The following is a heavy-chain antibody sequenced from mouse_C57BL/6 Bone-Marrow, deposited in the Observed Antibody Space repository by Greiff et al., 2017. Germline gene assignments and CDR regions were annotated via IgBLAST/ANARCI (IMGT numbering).Heavy chain of an antibody. CDR3: AREKGPYDGPLD. CDR2: ISYDGSN. D-gene: IGHD2-3*01. Sequence: EVQLVESGPGLVKPSQSLSLTCSVTGYSITSGYYWNWIRQFPGNKLEWMGYISYDGSNNYNPSLKNRISITRDTSKNQFFLKLNSVTTEDTATYYCAREKGPYDGPLDWGQGTSVTVSS. V-gene: IGHV3-6*01. J-gene: IGHJ4*01. CDR1: GYSITSGYY.